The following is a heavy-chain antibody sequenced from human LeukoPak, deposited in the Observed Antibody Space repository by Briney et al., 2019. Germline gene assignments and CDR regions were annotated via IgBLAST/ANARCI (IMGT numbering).Heavy chain of an antibody. CDR2: ISSSGSTI. V-gene: IGHV3-48*03. J-gene: IGHJ5*02. D-gene: IGHD1-26*01. CDR3: AREVGSNWFDP. CDR1: GFTFSSYA. Sequence: GGSLRLSCAASGFTFSSYAMNWVRQAPGKGLEWVSYISSSGSTIYYADSVKGRFTISRDNAKNSLYLQMNSLRAEDTAVYYCAREVGSNWFDPWGQGTLVTVSS.